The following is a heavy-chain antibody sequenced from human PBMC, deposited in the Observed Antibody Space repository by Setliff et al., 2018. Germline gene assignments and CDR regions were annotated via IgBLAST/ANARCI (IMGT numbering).Heavy chain of an antibody. J-gene: IGHJ6*03. CDR2: FFHTGNT. CDR1: GYSISSGYY. V-gene: IGHV4-38-2*02. Sequence: SETLSLTCTVSGYSISSGYYWGWIRQPTGKGLEWLGSFFHTGNTYYNPSLEGRVTISVDTSNNQFSLKLSSVTAADTAVYYCARDNRARHYMDVWGKGTTVTV. D-gene: IGHD3-10*01. CDR3: ARDNRARHYMDV.